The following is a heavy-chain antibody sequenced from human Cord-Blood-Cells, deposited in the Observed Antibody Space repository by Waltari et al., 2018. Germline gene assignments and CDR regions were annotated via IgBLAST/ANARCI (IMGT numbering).Heavy chain of an antibody. D-gene: IGHD3-10*01. CDR1: GGTFSSYA. J-gene: IGHJ6*02. Sequence: QVQLVQSGAEVKKPGSSVKVSCKASGGTFSSYAISWVRQAPGQGLEWMGGIIPIFGTANDAQKFQGRVTITADESTSTAYMELSSLRSEDTAVYYCARMAVRGVIIKYYYYGMDVWGQGTMVTVSS. V-gene: IGHV1-69*01. CDR3: ARMAVRGVIIKYYYYGMDV. CDR2: IIPIFGTA.